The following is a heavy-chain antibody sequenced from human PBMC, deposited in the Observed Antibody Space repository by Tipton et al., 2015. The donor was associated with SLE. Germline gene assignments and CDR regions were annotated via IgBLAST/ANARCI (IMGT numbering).Heavy chain of an antibody. J-gene: IGHJ3*02. CDR3: ARSGIAAVPSDAFDI. D-gene: IGHD6-13*01. V-gene: IGHV4-4*07. Sequence: GLVKPSETLSLTCNVSGGSIGSYYWNCLRQPAGKGLEWIGRIHTSGSTNYNPSLKSRVTMSVDTSKNHFSLKLISVTAADTAVYYCARSGIAAVPSDAFDIWGQGTMVTVSS. CDR2: IHTSGST. CDR1: GGSIGSYY.